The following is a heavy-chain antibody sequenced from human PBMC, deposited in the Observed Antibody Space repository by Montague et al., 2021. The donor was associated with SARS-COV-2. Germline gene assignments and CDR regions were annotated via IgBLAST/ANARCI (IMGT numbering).Heavy chain of an antibody. CDR1: GFTFSSYG. D-gene: IGHD3-22*01. V-gene: IGHV3-23*01. J-gene: IGHJ3*01. CDR3: AKEGVVVGADGFDY. CDR2: ISTTGANT. Sequence: SLRLSCAASGFTFSSYGMNWVRQAPGKGLERVSAISTTGANTYYAGSVKGRFTISRDNSKNTLYLQLNSLRDEDTAVYYCAKEGVVVGADGFDYWGQGTMVIASS.